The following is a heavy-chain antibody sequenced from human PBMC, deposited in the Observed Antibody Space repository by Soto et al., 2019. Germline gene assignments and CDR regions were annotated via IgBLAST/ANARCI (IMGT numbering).Heavy chain of an antibody. CDR3: AKASFGDYVGYYYYYYYMDV. V-gene: IGHV3-23*01. CDR2: ISGSGGST. J-gene: IGHJ6*03. CDR1: GFTFSSYA. Sequence: PGGSLRLSCAASGFTFSSYAMSWVRQAPGKGLEWVSAISGSGGSTYYADSVKGRFTISGDNSKNTLYLQMNSLRAEDTAVYYCAKASFGDYVGYYYYYYYMDVWGKGTTVTVSS. D-gene: IGHD4-17*01.